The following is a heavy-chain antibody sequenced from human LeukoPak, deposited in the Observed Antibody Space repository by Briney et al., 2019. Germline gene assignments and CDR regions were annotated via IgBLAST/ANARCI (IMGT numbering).Heavy chain of an antibody. V-gene: IGHV4-4*02. CDR1: GGSISSSNW. Sequence: PSETLSLTCAVSGGSISSSNWWSWVRQPPGKGLEWIGEIYHSGSTNYNPSLKSRVTISVDKSKNQFSLKLSSVTAADTAVYYCARVGIAARPAYFDYWGQGTLVTVSS. D-gene: IGHD6-6*01. CDR3: ARVGIAARPAYFDY. CDR2: IYHSGST. J-gene: IGHJ4*02.